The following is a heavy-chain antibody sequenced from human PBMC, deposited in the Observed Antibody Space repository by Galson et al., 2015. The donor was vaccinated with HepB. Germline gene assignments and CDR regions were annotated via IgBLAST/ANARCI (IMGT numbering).Heavy chain of an antibody. Sequence: TLSLTCTISGDSISSGGYYWSWIRQHPGKGLEWIGYIYYSGSTYYNPSLKSRVTISVDTSRSQFSLKLSSVTAADTAVYYCAKETLYDYVGSHWGFDPWGQGTLVTVSS. D-gene: IGHD3-16*01. J-gene: IGHJ5*02. V-gene: IGHV4-31*03. CDR1: GDSISSGGYY. CDR2: IYYSGST. CDR3: AKETLYDYVGSHWGFDP.